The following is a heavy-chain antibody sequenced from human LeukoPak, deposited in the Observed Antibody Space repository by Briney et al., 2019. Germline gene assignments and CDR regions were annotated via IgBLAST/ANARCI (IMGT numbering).Heavy chain of an antibody. CDR1: GYTFTGYH. J-gene: IGHJ5*02. Sequence: ASVKVSCKASGYTFTGYHMHWVRQAPGQGLEWMGWINPNSGGTNYAQKFQGRVTMTRDTSISTAYMELSRLRSDDTAVYYCARDRYYDFWATFDPWGQGTLVTVSS. CDR2: INPNSGGT. CDR3: ARDRYYDFWATFDP. V-gene: IGHV1-2*02. D-gene: IGHD3-3*01.